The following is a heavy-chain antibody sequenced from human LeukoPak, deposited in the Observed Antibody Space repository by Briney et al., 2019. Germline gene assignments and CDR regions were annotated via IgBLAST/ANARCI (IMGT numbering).Heavy chain of an antibody. J-gene: IGHJ4*02. CDR1: GFTFSSYG. V-gene: IGHV3-30*03. CDR3: ARDDGVYPFDY. CDR2: ISYDGSNK. Sequence: GGSLRLSCAASGFTFSSYGMHWVRQAPGKGLEWVAVISYDGSNKYYADSVKGRFTISRDNSKNTLYLQMNSLRAEDTAVYYCARDDGVYPFDYWGQGTLVTVSS. D-gene: IGHD4-17*01.